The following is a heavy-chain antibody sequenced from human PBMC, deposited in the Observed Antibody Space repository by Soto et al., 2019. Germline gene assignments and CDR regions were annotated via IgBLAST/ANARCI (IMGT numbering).Heavy chain of an antibody. D-gene: IGHD2-2*01. Sequence: ASVKVSCKASGYKFTAYYMHWVRQAPGQGLEWMGWINPGSGATSYAQTFQGRVTMTRDTSINTVYMEVISLRPDDTAVYYCARLPKGYCSDTSCYSWLDHWGQGTLVTVSS. CDR3: ARLPKGYCSDTSCYSWLDH. V-gene: IGHV1-2*02. J-gene: IGHJ4*02. CDR1: GYKFTAYY. CDR2: INPGSGAT.